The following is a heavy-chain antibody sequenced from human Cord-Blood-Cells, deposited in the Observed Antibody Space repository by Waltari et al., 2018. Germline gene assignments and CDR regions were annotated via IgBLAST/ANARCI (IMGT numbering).Heavy chain of an antibody. D-gene: IGHD3-9*01. Sequence: EVPLVECGGRVVQPAGSLSLSCAAVGFAFASYGMSWVRPAHGKGLEWVSAISGSGGSTYYADSVKGRFTISRDNSKNTLYLQMNSLRAEDTAVYYCAKDLGDYYDILTGYYRGFDYWGQGTLVTVSS. CDR2: ISGSGGST. V-gene: IGHV3-23*04. J-gene: IGHJ4*02. CDR3: AKDLGDYYDILTGYYRGFDY. CDR1: GFAFASYG.